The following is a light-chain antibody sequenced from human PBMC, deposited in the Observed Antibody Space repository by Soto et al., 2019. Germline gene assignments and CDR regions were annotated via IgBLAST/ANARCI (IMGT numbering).Light chain of an antibody. CDR2: GAS. CDR1: QSVSSK. J-gene: IGKJ5*01. V-gene: IGKV3-15*01. CDR3: QQYGSSPT. Sequence: IVMTQSPATLSVSPGERATLSCRASQSVSSKLAWYQQRPGQAPRLLIYGASTRAAGVPARFSGGGSGTEFTLTISRLEPEDFAVYYCQQYGSSPTFGQGTRLEI.